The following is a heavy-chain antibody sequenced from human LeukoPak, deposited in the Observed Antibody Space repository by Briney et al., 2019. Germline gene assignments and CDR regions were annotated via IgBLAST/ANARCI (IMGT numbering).Heavy chain of an antibody. CDR2: IRSKAYGGTT. CDR3: TVATGYYYYGMDV. CDR1: GFTFGDYA. D-gene: IGHD2-15*01. Sequence: PGGSLRLSCTASGFTFGDYAMSWARQAPGKGLEWVGFIRSKAYGGTTEYAASVKGRFTISRDDSKSIAYLQMNSLKTEDTAVYYCTVATGYYYYGMDVWGQGTTVTVSS. V-gene: IGHV3-49*04. J-gene: IGHJ6*02.